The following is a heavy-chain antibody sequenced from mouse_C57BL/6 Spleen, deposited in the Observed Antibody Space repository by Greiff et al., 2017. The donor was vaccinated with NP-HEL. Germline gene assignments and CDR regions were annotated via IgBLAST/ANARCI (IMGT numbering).Heavy chain of an antibody. CDR1: GYAFSSSW. D-gene: IGHD2-4*01. CDR2: IYPGDGDT. V-gene: IGHV1-82*01. Sequence: VKVVESGPELVKPGASVKISCKASGYAFSSSWMNWVKQRPGKGLEWIGRIYPGDGDTNYNGKFKGKATLTADKSSSTAYMQLSSLTSEDSAVYFCARGDYDPAWFAYWGQGTLVTVSA. J-gene: IGHJ3*01. CDR3: ARGDYDPAWFAY.